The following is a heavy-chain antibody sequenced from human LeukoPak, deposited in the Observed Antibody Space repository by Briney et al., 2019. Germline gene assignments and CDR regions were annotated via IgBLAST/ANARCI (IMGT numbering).Heavy chain of an antibody. Sequence: GESLKISCEGSGCSFSNYWIAWVRQMPGKGLEWMGIIYPADSDTRYSPSFQGQVTISADKSISTAYLQWSSLKASDTAMYYCARQATNRVVSDYWGQGTLVTVSS. CDR2: IYPADSDT. V-gene: IGHV5-51*01. D-gene: IGHD3-3*01. CDR3: ARQATNRVVSDY. CDR1: GCSFSNYW. J-gene: IGHJ4*02.